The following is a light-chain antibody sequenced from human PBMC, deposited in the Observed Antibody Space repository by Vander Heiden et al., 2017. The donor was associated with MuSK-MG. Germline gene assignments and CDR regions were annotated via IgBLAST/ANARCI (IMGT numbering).Light chain of an antibody. J-gene: IGKJ4*01. V-gene: IGKV1-8*01. CDR2: AAS. Sequence: AIRVTQSPSSFSASTGDRVTITCRASPGISSSLAWYQQKPGKAPKLLIYAASTLQSGGPSRFSGSGSGTDFTLTISCLQSEDFATYYCQQYYSYPLTFGGGTKVEIK. CDR3: QQYYSYPLT. CDR1: PGISSS.